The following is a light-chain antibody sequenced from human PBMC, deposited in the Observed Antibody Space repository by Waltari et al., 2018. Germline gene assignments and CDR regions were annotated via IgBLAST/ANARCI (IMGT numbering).Light chain of an antibody. J-gene: IGLJ2*01. Sequence: SSELTQDPAVSVALGQTVRITCQGASLRRYYASWYQPRPGPAPILVLYGQDNRPSGIPDLFSGSTSGNTASLTITGAQAEDEADYYCLSRDTSSTRLFGGGTRLTV. CDR3: LSRDTSSTRL. CDR1: SLRRYY. V-gene: IGLV3-19*01. CDR2: GQD.